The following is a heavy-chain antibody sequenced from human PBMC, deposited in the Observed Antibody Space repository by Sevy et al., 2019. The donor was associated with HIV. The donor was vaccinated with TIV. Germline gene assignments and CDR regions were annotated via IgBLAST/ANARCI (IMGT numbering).Heavy chain of an antibody. Sequence: PGGSLRLSCAASGFTFSNYGMHWVRQAPGKGLEWVAVIWYDGINRYYADSVKGRFTISRDNSKNTLYLQMNSLRAEDTAVYYCARDNLLPIMVSMVRGALSYYFDYWGQGTLVTVSS. D-gene: IGHD3-10*01. CDR3: ARDNLLPIMVSMVRGALSYYFDY. V-gene: IGHV3-33*01. J-gene: IGHJ4*02. CDR1: GFTFSNYG. CDR2: IWYDGINR.